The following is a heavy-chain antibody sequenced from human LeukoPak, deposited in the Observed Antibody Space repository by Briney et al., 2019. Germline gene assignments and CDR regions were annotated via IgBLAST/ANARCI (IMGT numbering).Heavy chain of an antibody. CDR1: GYTFTTYD. CDR2: MNPKIGTT. D-gene: IGHD3-22*01. Sequence: ASVKVPCKASGYTFTTYDLNWVRQAPGQGLEWMGWMNPKIGTTGYAPRFHGRVTMTTDTSTSTAYMELRSLRPDDTAVYYCARFGWDYDSSGYYHWGQGTLVTVSS. CDR3: ARFGWDYDSSGYYH. J-gene: IGHJ4*02. V-gene: IGHV1-8*02.